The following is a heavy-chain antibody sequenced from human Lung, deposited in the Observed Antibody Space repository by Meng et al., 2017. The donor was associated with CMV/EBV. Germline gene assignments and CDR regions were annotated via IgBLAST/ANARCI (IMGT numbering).Heavy chain of an antibody. D-gene: IGHD3/OR15-3a*01. CDR1: GFALISYG. Sequence: SCAASGFALISYGMHWVRQAPGKGLEWGAFIRPDGSDQKYVESVKGRFTISRGNSKNTLYLQMNSLRDEDTAMYYCANSEASSDSWRGWGRGTLVTVSS. CDR3: ANSEASSDSWRG. J-gene: IGHJ4*02. CDR2: IRPDGSDQ. V-gene: IGHV3-30*02.